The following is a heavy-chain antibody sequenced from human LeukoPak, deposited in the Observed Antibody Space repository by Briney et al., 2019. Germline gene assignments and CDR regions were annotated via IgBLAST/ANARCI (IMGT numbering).Heavy chain of an antibody. D-gene: IGHD6-19*01. Sequence: GASVKVSCKASGGTFSSYAISWVRQAPGQGLEWMGGIIPIFGTANYAQKFQGRVTITADKSTSTAYMELSSLRSDDTAVYYCARVGFGSGLIGVDYWGQGTLVTVSS. CDR3: ARVGFGSGLIGVDY. V-gene: IGHV1-69*06. CDR2: IIPIFGTA. CDR1: GGTFSSYA. J-gene: IGHJ4*02.